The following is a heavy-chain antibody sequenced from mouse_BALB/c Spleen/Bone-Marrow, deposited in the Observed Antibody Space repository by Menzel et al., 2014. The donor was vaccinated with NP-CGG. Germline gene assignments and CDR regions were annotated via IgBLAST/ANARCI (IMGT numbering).Heavy chain of an antibody. CDR3: ARNKGRRGTGAMDY. Sequence: VMLVESGPGLVQPSQSLSVTCTVSGFSLTSYGVHWVRQSPGKGLEWLGVIWSGGSTDYNAAFVSRLSISKDNSKSQVFFKMNSLQANDTAIYYCARNKGRRGTGAMDYWGQGPSVTVSS. V-gene: IGHV2-2*02. D-gene: IGHD2-14*01. CDR2: IWSGGST. J-gene: IGHJ4*01. CDR1: GFSLTSYG.